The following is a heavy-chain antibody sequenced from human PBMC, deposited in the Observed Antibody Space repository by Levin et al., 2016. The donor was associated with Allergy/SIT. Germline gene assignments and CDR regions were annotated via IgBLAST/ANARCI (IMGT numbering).Heavy chain of an antibody. D-gene: IGHD3-22*01. CDR1: GDSISDFF. Sequence: SETLSLTCTVSGDSISDFFWTWIRQPPGKGLEWIGYIYYDGSTNYNPSLKSRATISRDTSENRIFLRLTSVTAADTAVYYCANLYYDSSAYYSEDYWGQGTLVTVSS. CDR3: ANLYYDSSAYYSEDY. V-gene: IGHV4-59*01. CDR2: IYYDGST. J-gene: IGHJ4*02.